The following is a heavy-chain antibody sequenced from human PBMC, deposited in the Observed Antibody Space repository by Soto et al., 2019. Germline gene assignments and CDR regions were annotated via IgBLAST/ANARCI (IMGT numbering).Heavy chain of an antibody. CDR2: ISSSSGYI. V-gene: IGHV3-21*01. CDR3: ARDKRSRGRYDDY. Sequence: EVQLVESGGGLVKPGGSLRLSCAASGFTFSSYSMNWVRQAPGKGLEWVSSISSSSGYIYDGDSVKGRFTISRDNAKNSLYLLMNSLRAENTSVYYCARDKRSRGRYDDYWGQGTLVTVSS. CDR1: GFTFSSYS. J-gene: IGHJ4*02. D-gene: IGHD6-19*01.